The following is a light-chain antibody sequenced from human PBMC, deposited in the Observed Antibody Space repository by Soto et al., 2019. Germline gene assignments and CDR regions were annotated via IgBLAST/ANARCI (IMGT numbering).Light chain of an antibody. CDR1: SSDVGSYNL. V-gene: IGLV2-14*02. Sequence: QSVLTQPASVSGSPGQSITISCTGTSSDVGSYNLVSWYQHHPGKAPKLMIYDVSKRPSGVSNRFSGSKSGNTASLIISGLQAEDEADYYCSSYTSSSTLSTYVFGTGTKVTVL. CDR3: SSYTSSSTLSTYV. J-gene: IGLJ1*01. CDR2: DVS.